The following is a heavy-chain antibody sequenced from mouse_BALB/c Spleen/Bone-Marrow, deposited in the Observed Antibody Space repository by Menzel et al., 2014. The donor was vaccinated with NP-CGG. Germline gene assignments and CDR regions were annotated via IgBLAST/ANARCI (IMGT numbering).Heavy chain of an antibody. Sequence: VQLQQSGAELVKPGASVKLSCKASGYTFTSYYMYWVKQSPGQGLEWIGEINPSNGGTNFNEKFKSKATLTVDKSSSTAYMQLSSLTSEDSAVYYCTRSRYDYDNAMDCWGQGTSVTVSS. CDR3: TRSRYDYDNAMDC. V-gene: IGHV1S81*02. D-gene: IGHD2-4*01. J-gene: IGHJ4*01. CDR2: INPSNGGT. CDR1: GYTFTSYY.